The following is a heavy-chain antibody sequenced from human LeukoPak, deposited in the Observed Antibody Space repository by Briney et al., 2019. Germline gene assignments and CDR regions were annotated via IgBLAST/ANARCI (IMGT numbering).Heavy chain of an antibody. CDR1: GFTFSSYG. CDR2: ISSSSSYI. J-gene: IGHJ4*02. CDR3: ARSPRDYADY. Sequence: GGSLRLSCAASGFTFSSYGMNWVRQAPGKGLEWVSSISSSSSYIYYADSVKGRFTISRDNAKNSLYLQMNSLRAEDTAVYYCARSPRDYADYWGQGTLVTVSS. V-gene: IGHV3-21*01.